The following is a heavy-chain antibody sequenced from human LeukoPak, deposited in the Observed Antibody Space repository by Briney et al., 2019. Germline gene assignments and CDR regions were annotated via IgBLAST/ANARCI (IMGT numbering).Heavy chain of an antibody. CDR2: IYYSGST. CDR3: AKRDDSGGNLVDL. J-gene: IGHJ4*02. Sequence: SETVSLTCTVSGGSIRSGSHYWAWIRQPPGKGLEWIGSIYYSGSTYYNPSLENRVTISIDTSKNHFSLQLSSLSAADTSVYYCAKRDDSGGNLVDLWGQGTLGTVS. V-gene: IGHV4-39*02. CDR1: GGSIRSGSHY. D-gene: IGHD3-22*01.